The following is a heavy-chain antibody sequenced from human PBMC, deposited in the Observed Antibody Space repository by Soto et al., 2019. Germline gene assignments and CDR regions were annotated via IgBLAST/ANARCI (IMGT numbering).Heavy chain of an antibody. CDR3: AAELFCRGDCYPDHDAFDI. CDR2: IVVGSGNT. J-gene: IGHJ3*02. CDR1: GFTFTSSA. D-gene: IGHD2-21*02. V-gene: IGHV1-58*01. Sequence: SVKVSCKASGFTFTSSAVQWVRQARGQRLEWIGWIVVGSGNTNYAQKFQERVTITRDMSTSTAYMELSSLRSEDTAVYYCAAELFCRGDCYPDHDAFDIWGQGTMVTVSS.